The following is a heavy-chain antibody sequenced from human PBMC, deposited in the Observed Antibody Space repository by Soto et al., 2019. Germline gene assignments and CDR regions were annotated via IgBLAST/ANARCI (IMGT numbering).Heavy chain of an antibody. CDR1: GVSITSGSYY. J-gene: IGHJ4*02. Sequence: HVQLQESGPGPVTPSQTLSLSCTVSGVSITSGSYYWTWVRQSPGKGLEWIGYRYYSGNTYYNPSLNRPAPISVDTSKNQFFLKLTSVTAADTAVYYCARGGYDTSGQTFIGWGPDCWGQGTLVTVSS. CDR3: ARGGYDTSGQTFIGWGPDC. V-gene: IGHV4-30-4*01. CDR2: RYYSGNT. D-gene: IGHD3-22*01.